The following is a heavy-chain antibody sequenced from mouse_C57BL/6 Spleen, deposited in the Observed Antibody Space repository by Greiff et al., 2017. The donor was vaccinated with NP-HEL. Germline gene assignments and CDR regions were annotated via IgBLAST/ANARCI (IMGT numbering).Heavy chain of an antibody. J-gene: IGHJ3*01. Sequence: EVHLVESGEGLVKPGGSLKLSCAASGFTFSSYAMSWVRQTPEKRLEWVAYISSGGDYIYYADTVKGRFNISRDNARNTLYLQMSSLKSEDTAMYYCTRDEGYYGSPLFAYWGQGTLVTVSA. CDR2: ISSGGDYI. V-gene: IGHV5-9-1*02. CDR1: GFTFSSYA. D-gene: IGHD1-1*01. CDR3: TRDEGYYGSPLFAY.